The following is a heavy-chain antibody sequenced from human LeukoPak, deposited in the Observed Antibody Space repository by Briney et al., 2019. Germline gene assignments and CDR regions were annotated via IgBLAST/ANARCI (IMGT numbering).Heavy chain of an antibody. Sequence: ASVKVSCKASGYTFSMYNMHWVRQAPGQGLEWMGIINPSGGTSYPQRLQGRITLTRDTTTLYMELSSLRSEDTAVYYCARDRWDYWGQGTLVTVSS. D-gene: IGHD5-24*01. CDR3: ARDRWDY. J-gene: IGHJ4*02. CDR1: GYTFSMYN. CDR2: INPSGGT. V-gene: IGHV1-46*01.